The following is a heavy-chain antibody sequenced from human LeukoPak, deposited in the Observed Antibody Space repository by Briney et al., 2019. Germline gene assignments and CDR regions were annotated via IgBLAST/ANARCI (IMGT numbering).Heavy chain of an antibody. Sequence: GGSLRLSCGASGFTFSSYGMHWVRQAPGKGLEWVAFIRYDGSNKYYADSVKGRFTISRDNSKNTLYLQMNSLRAEDTAVYYCARDQISVATIVYYYIDVWGKGTTVTISS. J-gene: IGHJ6*03. D-gene: IGHD5-12*01. CDR1: GFTFSSYG. V-gene: IGHV3-30*02. CDR2: IRYDGSNK. CDR3: ARDQISVATIVYYYIDV.